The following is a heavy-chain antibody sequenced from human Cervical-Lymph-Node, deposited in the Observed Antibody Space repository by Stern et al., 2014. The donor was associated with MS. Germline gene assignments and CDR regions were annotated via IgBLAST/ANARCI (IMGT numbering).Heavy chain of an antibody. J-gene: IGHJ6*02. CDR2: ISGYKGEI. D-gene: IGHD2-2*02. CDR1: GYTFTSFG. CDR3: ARGPYCSSTSCYTNGYFFYGLDV. Sequence: VQLVESGAEVRKPGSSVKVSCRAFGYTFTSFGISWFRRAPGQGLEWMGWISGYKGEIKYPQKCQGRVILTTDTSTSTAYMDLTSLRSDDTAMYYCARGPYCSSTSCYTNGYFFYGLDVWGQGTTVTVSS. V-gene: IGHV1-18*01.